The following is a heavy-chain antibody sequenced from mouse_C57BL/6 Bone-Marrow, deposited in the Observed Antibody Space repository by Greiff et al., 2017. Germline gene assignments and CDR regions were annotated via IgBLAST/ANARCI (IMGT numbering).Heavy chain of an antibody. D-gene: IGHD2-2*01. V-gene: IGHV1-69*01. Sequence: QVQLQQPGAELVMPGASVKLSCKASGYTFTSYWMHWVKQRPGQGLEWIGEIDPSDSYTNYNQKFKGKSTLTVDKSSSTAYMQLSSLTSEDSAVYYCAREGVMVPYYFDDWGRGTTLTVSS. J-gene: IGHJ2*01. CDR1: GYTFTSYW. CDR2: IDPSDSYT. CDR3: AREGVMVPYYFDD.